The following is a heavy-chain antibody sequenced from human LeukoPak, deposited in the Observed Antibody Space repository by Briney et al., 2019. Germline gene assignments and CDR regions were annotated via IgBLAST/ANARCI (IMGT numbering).Heavy chain of an antibody. D-gene: IGHD3-16*01. CDR2: INPNRGGT. V-gene: IGHV1-2*02. Sequence: ASVKVSCKASGYTFTDYYMHWVRQAPGQGLEWMGWINPNRGGTNYAQKFQGRVTMTRDTSISTAYMELSRLRSDDAAVYYCARGGRDPRDAFDIWGQGTMVTVSS. CDR3: ARGGRDPRDAFDI. CDR1: GYTFTDYY. J-gene: IGHJ3*02.